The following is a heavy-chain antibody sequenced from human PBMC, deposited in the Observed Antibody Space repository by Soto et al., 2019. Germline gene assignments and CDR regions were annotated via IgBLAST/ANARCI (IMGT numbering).Heavy chain of an antibody. D-gene: IGHD3-22*01. J-gene: IGHJ4*02. V-gene: IGHV3-21*01. CDR3: ARAPYYYDSSGYYQDY. CDR1: GFTFSSYS. Sequence: EVQLVESGGGLVKPGGSLRLSCAASGFTFSSYSMNWVRQAPGKGLEWVSSISSSSSYIYYADSVKVRFTISRDNAKNSLYLQMNSLRAEDTAVYYCARAPYYYDSSGYYQDYWGQGTLVTVSS. CDR2: ISSSSSYI.